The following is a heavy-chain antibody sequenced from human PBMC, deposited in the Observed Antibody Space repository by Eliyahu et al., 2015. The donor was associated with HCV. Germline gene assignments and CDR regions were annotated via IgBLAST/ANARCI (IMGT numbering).Heavy chain of an antibody. V-gene: IGHV3-9*01. CDR3: TKDMRKYCSGGSCYFFDY. D-gene: IGHD2-15*01. Sequence: LEWVSGISWNSGSIDYADSVKGRFTISRDNAKNTLYLQMNSLRPEDTALYYCTKDMRKYCSGGSCYFFDYWGQGTPVTVSS. J-gene: IGHJ4*02. CDR2: ISWNSGSI.